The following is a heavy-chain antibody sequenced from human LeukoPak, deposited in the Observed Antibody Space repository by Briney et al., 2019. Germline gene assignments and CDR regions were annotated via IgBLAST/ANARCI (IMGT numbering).Heavy chain of an antibody. J-gene: IGHJ4*02. D-gene: IGHD1-26*01. CDR1: GFTFRTSG. Sequence: GGSLGLSCAASGFTFRTSGMNWVRQAPGKGLEWVSYISSSGTTISYAQSVKGRFTITRDNAQNSLTLHMNTLRADDTAVYYCAKDGGTHFDHWGQGTLVTVSS. CDR3: AKDGGTHFDH. CDR2: ISSSGTTI. V-gene: IGHV3-48*01.